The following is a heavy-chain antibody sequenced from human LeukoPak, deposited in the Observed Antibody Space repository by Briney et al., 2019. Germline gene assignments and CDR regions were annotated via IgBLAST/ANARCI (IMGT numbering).Heavy chain of an antibody. D-gene: IGHD3-22*01. V-gene: IGHV3-30-3*01. CDR3: SRVGSLYYDSSGYYPDC. J-gene: IGHJ4*02. Sequence: PGRSLRLSCAASGFSFSSYAMHWVRQSPGKGLEWVAFISYDGSDKYYADSVKGRFTISRDISKNTLYLQMNSLRVEDAAVYYCSRVGSLYYDSSGYYPDCWGQGTLVTVSS. CDR1: GFSFSSYA. CDR2: ISYDGSDK.